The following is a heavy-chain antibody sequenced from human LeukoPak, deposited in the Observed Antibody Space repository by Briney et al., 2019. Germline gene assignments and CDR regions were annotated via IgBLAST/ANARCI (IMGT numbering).Heavy chain of an antibody. D-gene: IGHD6-19*01. CDR3: SRDSALAAFNY. Sequence: GGPLRLSCAISGLTSICNSMNWVRNAPGKGLEWVSTISCRGDNIYYADSFKRRFTTSRDNAKSSLYLQMTSLRADHTPIYYCSRDSALAAFNYWGQGTLVTVSS. CDR2: ISCRGDNI. J-gene: IGHJ4*02. V-gene: IGHV3-21*04. CDR1: GLTSICNS.